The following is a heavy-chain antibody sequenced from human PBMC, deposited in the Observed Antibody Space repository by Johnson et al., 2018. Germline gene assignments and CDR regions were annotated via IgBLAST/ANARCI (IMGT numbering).Heavy chain of an antibody. CDR3: ATSAFGVGDLSIRGDALDI. D-gene: IGHD3-16*02. J-gene: IGHJ3*02. CDR2: MNPNSGNT. CDR1: GYTFTNHD. Sequence: QVQLQESGAEVKKPGASVKVSCKASGYTFTNHDINWVRQATGQGLEWMGWMNPNSGNTGYAQEFQGRVTMTRDTSISTAYMELSDLGSEATAVYYCATSAFGVGDLSIRGDALDIWGQGTRVTVSS. V-gene: IGHV1-8*01.